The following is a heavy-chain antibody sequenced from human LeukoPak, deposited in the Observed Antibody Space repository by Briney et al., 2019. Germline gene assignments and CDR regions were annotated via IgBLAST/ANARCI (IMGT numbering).Heavy chain of an antibody. J-gene: IGHJ5*02. D-gene: IGHD2-8*01. CDR3: ARDNGEWRLNWFDH. Sequence: GGSLRLSCAASGFTFSSYAMHWVRQAPGKGLEWVALMWDDGNNKYYADSVKGRFTVSRDNSKKTLYLQMNSLRAEDTAVYYCARDNGEWRLNWFDHWGQGTLVTVSS. V-gene: IGHV3-33*01. CDR1: GFTFSSYA. CDR2: MWDDGNNK.